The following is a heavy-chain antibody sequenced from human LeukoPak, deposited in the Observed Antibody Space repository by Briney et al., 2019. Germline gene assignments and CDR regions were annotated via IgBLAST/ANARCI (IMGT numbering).Heavy chain of an antibody. CDR2: IKLDGSEK. CDR1: GSTFSNYW. V-gene: IGHV3-7*01. D-gene: IGHD6-13*01. CDR3: ARGHSISPNWFDP. Sequence: GGSLRLSCAASGSTFSNYWMTWVRQAPGKGLEWVANIKLDGSEKYYVDSVKGRFTISRDNAKNSLYLQMNSLRAEDTAVYYCARGHSISPNWFDPWGQGTLVTVSS. J-gene: IGHJ5*02.